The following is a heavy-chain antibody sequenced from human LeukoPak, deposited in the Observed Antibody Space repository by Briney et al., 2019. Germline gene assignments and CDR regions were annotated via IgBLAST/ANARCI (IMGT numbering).Heavy chain of an antibody. V-gene: IGHV1-2*02. J-gene: IGHJ4*02. Sequence: ASVKVSCKASGYTFSGYYIHWVRQATGQGLEWMGWINPNTGGTKYAQRFQGRVTMTRATSVSTAHMELSGLRSDDTAMYYCARVYYGGKTPSPGGHWGQGTLVTVSS. CDR1: GYTFSGYY. CDR2: INPNTGGT. D-gene: IGHD4-23*01. CDR3: ARVYYGGKTPSPGGH.